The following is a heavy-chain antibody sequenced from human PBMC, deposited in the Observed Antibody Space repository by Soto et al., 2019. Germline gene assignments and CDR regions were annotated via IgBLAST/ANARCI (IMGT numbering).Heavy chain of an antibody. V-gene: IGHV4-30-4*01. CDR3: ARSPFTIFGVVITHNWFDP. D-gene: IGHD3-3*01. CDR1: GGSISSGDYY. J-gene: IGHJ5*02. CDR2: IYYSGST. Sequence: SETLSLTCTVSGGSISSGDYYWSWIRQLPGKGLEWIGYIYYSGSTYYNPSLKSRVTISVDTSKNQFSLKLSSVTAADTAVYYCARSPFTIFGVVITHNWFDPWGQGTLVTVSS.